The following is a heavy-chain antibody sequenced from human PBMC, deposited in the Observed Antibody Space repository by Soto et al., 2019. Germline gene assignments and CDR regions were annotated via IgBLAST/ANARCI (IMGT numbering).Heavy chain of an antibody. J-gene: IGHJ6*02. Sequence: QVQLVESGGGVVQPGRSLRLSCAASGFTFSSYGMHWVRQAPGKGLEWVAVISYDGSNKYYADSVKGRFTISRDNSKNTLYLQMNSLRAEDTAVYYCAKSPLPYGDYGGMDVWGQGTTVTVSS. V-gene: IGHV3-30*18. CDR1: GFTFSSYG. CDR3: AKSPLPYGDYGGMDV. CDR2: ISYDGSNK. D-gene: IGHD4-17*01.